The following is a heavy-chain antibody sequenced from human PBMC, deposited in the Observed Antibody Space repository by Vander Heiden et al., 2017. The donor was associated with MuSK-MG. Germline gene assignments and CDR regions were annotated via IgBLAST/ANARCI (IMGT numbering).Heavy chain of an antibody. Sequence: QVQLVESGGGVVQPGGSLRLSCRASGFPFSNDGMHWVRQAPGKGLEWVAVIPYDGSNRYYTDSVKGRFTISRDNSKNTLYLQMNSLRAEDTAVYYCAKNSAPTVVTPDFDYWGQGTLVSVSS. D-gene: IGHD2-21*02. CDR3: AKNSAPTVVTPDFDY. V-gene: IGHV3-30*18. CDR1: GFPFSNDG. J-gene: IGHJ4*02. CDR2: IPYDGSNR.